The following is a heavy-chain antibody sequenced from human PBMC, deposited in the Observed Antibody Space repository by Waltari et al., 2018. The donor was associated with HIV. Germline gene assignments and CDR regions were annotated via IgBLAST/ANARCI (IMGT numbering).Heavy chain of an antibody. V-gene: IGHV4-59*01. CDR1: GGPFSSYY. CDR2: IYYSGST. J-gene: IGHJ5*02. Sequence: QVQLQESGPGLVKPSETLSLTCTVPGGPFSSYYWRWTRQPPGKGLEWIGYIYYSGSTNYNPSLKSRVTISVDTSKNQFSLKLSSVTAADTAVYYCARWGRQQLGYNWFDPWGQGTLVTVSS. CDR3: ARWGRQQLGYNWFDP. D-gene: IGHD6-13*01.